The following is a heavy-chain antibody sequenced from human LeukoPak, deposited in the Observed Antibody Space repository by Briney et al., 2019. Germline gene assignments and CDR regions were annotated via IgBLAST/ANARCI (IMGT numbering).Heavy chain of an antibody. CDR3: ARVHTPYSSSSPFDY. Sequence: PGGSLRLSCAASGFTVSSNYMSWVRQAPGKGLEWVSVIYSGGSTYYADSVKGRFTISRDNAKNSLYLQMNSLRAEDTAVYYCARVHTPYSSSSPFDYWGQGTLVTVSS. D-gene: IGHD6-6*01. J-gene: IGHJ4*02. CDR1: GFTVSSNY. V-gene: IGHV3-53*01. CDR2: IYSGGST.